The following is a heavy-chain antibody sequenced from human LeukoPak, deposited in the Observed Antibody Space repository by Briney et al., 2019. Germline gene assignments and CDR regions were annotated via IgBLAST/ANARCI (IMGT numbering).Heavy chain of an antibody. CDR2: IIPIFGTA. Sequence: SVKVSCKASGYTFSSYAISWVRQAPGQGLEWMGGIIPIFGTANYAQKFQGRVTITTDESTSTAYMELSSLRSEDTAVYYCARESPSYGDTYYFDYWGQGTLVTVSS. D-gene: IGHD4-17*01. CDR1: GYTFSSYA. V-gene: IGHV1-69*05. CDR3: ARESPSYGDTYYFDY. J-gene: IGHJ4*02.